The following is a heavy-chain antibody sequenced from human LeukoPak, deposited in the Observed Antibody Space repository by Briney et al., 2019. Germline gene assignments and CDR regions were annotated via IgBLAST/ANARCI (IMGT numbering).Heavy chain of an antibody. D-gene: IGHD5-24*01. Sequence: PGGSLRLSCAASGFTFDDFAMHWVRQPPGKGLEWVSFINKNGSNTYYADSVKGRFTISRDNSKSSLFLQMSSLSADDTALYYCAKGDGYNGCFDSWGQGTLVTVSA. CDR1: GFTFDDFA. V-gene: IGHV3-43D*03. CDR3: AKGDGYNGCFDS. J-gene: IGHJ4*02. CDR2: INKNGSNT.